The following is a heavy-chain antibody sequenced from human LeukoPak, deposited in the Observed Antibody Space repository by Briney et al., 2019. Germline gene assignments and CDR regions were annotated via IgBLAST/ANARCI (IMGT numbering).Heavy chain of an antibody. CDR2: INSDGSST. CDR3: ARVARGVRSSSSYSDY. V-gene: IGHV3-74*01. D-gene: IGHD6-6*01. Sequence: GGSLRLSCAASGFTFSSYWMHWVRQAPGKGLVWVSRINSDGSSTSYADSVKGRFTISRDNAKKSLYLQMNSLRAEDTAVYYCARVARGVRSSSSYSDYWGQGTLVTVSS. J-gene: IGHJ4*02. CDR1: GFTFSSYW.